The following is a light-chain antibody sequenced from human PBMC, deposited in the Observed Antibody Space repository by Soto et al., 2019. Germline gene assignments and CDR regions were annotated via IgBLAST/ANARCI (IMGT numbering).Light chain of an antibody. V-gene: IGLV2-8*01. Sequence: QSALPHPPSASWSPGQSVTISCTGTKNDIGVYDFVSWYQHHPGKAPRLIIYEVVQRPSGVPDRFSGSKSGNTASLTVSGLQAADEADYFCKSYAGSNNYVFGSGTKVTVL. CDR3: KSYAGSNNYV. J-gene: IGLJ1*01. CDR2: EVV. CDR1: KNDIGVYDF.